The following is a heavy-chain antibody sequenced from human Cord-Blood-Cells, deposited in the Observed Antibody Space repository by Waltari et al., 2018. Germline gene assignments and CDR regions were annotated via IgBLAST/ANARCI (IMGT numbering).Heavy chain of an antibody. CDR1: GGSISSGGYS. J-gene: IGHJ5*02. Sequence: QVQLQESGPGLVKPSQPLSLTCPVSGGSISSGGYSWSLILQHPGKGLEWIGYIYYSGSTYYNPSLKSRVTISVDTSKNQFSLKLSSVTAADTAVYYCARDGPDYGDYWFDPWGQGTLVTVSS. V-gene: IGHV4-31*03. CDR2: IYYSGST. CDR3: ARDGPDYGDYWFDP. D-gene: IGHD4-17*01.